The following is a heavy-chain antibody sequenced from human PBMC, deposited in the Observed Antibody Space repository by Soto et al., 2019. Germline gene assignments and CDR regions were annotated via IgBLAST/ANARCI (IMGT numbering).Heavy chain of an antibody. V-gene: IGHV5-51*01. Sequence: GEYLKISCKGSGYRLNTYWIGWVRQMPGKGLEWMGIIFPGDSDTRYSPSFRGQVTISADKSISTAYLQWSSLKASDTAMYYCAAADSNSVLDVWGQGTTVTVSS. CDR1: GYRLNTYW. J-gene: IGHJ6*02. CDR2: IFPGDSDT. D-gene: IGHD4-4*01. CDR3: AAADSNSVLDV.